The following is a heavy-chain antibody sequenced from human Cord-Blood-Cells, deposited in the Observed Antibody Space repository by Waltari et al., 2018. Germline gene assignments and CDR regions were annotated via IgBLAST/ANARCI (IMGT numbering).Heavy chain of an antibody. CDR3: ARDHDYGDYYFDY. V-gene: IGHV3-7*01. J-gene: IGHJ4*02. CDR1: GFTFSSYW. CDR2: IKQDGSEK. D-gene: IGHD4-17*01. Sequence: EVQLVESGGGLVQPGGSLRLSCAASGFTFSSYWMSWVRQAPGKGLEWVANIKQDGSEKDYVDSVKGRFTISRDNAKNSLYLKRNSLRAEDTAVYYCARDHDYGDYYFDYWGQGTLVTVSS.